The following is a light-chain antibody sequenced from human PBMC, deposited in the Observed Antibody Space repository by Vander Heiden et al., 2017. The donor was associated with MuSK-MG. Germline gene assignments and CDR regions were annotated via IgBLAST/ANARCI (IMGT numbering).Light chain of an antibody. CDR3: QQCDSTPLT. CDR2: AAS. Sequence: DIQMTQSPSSLSASVGDRVTITCRASQSISSYLNWYQQKPGKAPKLLIYAASSLQSGVPSRFRGSGSGTDFTLTISRLQPEDIATYYCQQCDSTPLTFGHGTKVDIK. CDR1: QSISSY. V-gene: IGKV1-39*01. J-gene: IGKJ3*01.